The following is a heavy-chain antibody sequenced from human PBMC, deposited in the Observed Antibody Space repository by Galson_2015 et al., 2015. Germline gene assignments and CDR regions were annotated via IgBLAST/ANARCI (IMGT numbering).Heavy chain of an antibody. D-gene: IGHD1/OR15-1a*01. CDR2: ISSSSSYI. Sequence: SLRLSCAASGFTFSSYSMNWVRQAPGKGLEWVSSISSSSSYIYYADSVKGRFTISRDNAKNSLYLQLNSLRAEDTAVYYCARDKQMRGRDGWGQGTAVTGSS. CDR3: ARDKQMRGRDG. J-gene: IGHJ6*02. V-gene: IGHV3-21*01. CDR1: GFTFSSYS.